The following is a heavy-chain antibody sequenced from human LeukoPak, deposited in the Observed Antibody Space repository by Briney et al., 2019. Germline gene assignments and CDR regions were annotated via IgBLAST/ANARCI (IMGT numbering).Heavy chain of an antibody. J-gene: IGHJ4*02. V-gene: IGHV3-23*01. CDR2: ISGSGGDT. Sequence: GGSLRLSCAASGFTFSGYAVSWVRQTPGKGLEWVSTISGSGGDTYYADSVKGRFTISRDNSKNTLLLQLNSLRAEDTAIYYCAKLRTSGYHREYFDYWGQGTLVTVSS. CDR3: AKLRTSGYHREYFDY. CDR1: GFTFSGYA. D-gene: IGHD3-22*01.